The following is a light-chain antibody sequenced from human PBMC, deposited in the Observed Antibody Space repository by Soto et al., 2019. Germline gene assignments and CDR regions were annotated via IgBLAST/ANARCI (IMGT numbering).Light chain of an antibody. CDR2: DTT. J-gene: IGLJ2*01. CDR1: TGAVTSGHY. Sequence: QAVVTQEPSLTVSPGGTVILTCDSSTGAVTSGHYPYWFQQKPGQAPKTLIYDTTNKQSWSPARFSGSLLGGKAALTLSGAQPEDEADYYCLLVYSGTVVFGGGTKLTVL. CDR3: LLVYSGTVV. V-gene: IGLV7-46*01.